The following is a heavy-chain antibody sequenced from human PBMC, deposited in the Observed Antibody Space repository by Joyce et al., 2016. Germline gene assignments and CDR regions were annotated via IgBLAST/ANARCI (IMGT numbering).Heavy chain of an antibody. Sequence: QVQLVESGGGVVQPGRSLRLSCAASGFTFSTYAMHWVRQAPGKGLEWVAGIAYDESSKYYVDSVKGRFTISRDNSKNMLYLQMNSLRVEDTAVYYCARDRPPVTRAFQFDSWGQGTLVTVSS. J-gene: IGHJ4*02. D-gene: IGHD4-17*01. CDR1: GFTFSTYA. CDR2: IAYDESSK. CDR3: ARDRPPVTRAFQFDS. V-gene: IGHV3-30-3*01.